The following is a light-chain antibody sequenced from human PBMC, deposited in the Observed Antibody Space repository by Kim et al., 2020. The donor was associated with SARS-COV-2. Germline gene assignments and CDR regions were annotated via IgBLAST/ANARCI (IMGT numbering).Light chain of an antibody. Sequence: SSELSQDSAVSVALGQTDRITCQGDSLRSYYATWYQQKPGQAPKVVIYGKDNRPSGVPDRFSGSSSGNTAYLTITGTQAGDEADYYCNSRDSNDYVVFGGGTKVTVL. J-gene: IGLJ2*01. CDR1: SLRSYY. CDR3: NSRDSNDYVV. CDR2: GKD. V-gene: IGLV3-19*01.